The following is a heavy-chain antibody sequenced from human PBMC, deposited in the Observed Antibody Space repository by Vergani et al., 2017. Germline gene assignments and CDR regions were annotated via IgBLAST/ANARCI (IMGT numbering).Heavy chain of an antibody. J-gene: IGHJ4*02. V-gene: IGHV4-39*01. CDR3: ARYYSSSWYVDY. CDR2: IYYSGST. D-gene: IGHD6-13*01. Sequence: QLQLQESGPGLVKPSENLSLTCTVSGGSISSSSYYWGWIRQPPGKGLEWIGSIYYSGSTYYNPSLKSRVTISVDTSKNQFSLKLSSVTAADTAVYYCARYYSSSWYVDYWGQGTLVTVSS. CDR1: GGSISSSSYY.